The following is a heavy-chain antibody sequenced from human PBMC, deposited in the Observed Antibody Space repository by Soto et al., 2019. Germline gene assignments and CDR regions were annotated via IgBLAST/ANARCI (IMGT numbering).Heavy chain of an antibody. CDR3: ARDKIYYGSGSHYGMDV. CDR2: IYYSGST. D-gene: IGHD3-10*01. V-gene: IGHV4-31*03. J-gene: IGHJ6*02. CDR1: GGSISSGGYY. Sequence: TLSLICTVSGGSISSGGYYWSWIRQHPGKGLEWIGYIYYSGSTYYNPSLKSRVTISVDTSKNQFSLKLSSVTAADTAVYYCARDKIYYGSGSHYGMDVWGQGTTVTVSS.